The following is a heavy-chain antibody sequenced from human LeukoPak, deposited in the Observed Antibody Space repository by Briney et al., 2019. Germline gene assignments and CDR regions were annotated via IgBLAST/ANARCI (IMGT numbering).Heavy chain of an antibody. CDR3: ARGRYDYIWGSYRDPLFDY. D-gene: IGHD3-16*02. V-gene: IGHV4-34*01. J-gene: IGHJ4*02. CDR1: GGSFSGYY. Sequence: PSETLSLTCAVYGGSFSGYYWSWIRQPPGKGPEWIGEINHSGSTNYNPSLKSRVTISVDTSKNQFSLKLSSVTAADTAVYYCARGRYDYIWGSYRDPLFDYWGQGTLVTVSS. CDR2: INHSGST.